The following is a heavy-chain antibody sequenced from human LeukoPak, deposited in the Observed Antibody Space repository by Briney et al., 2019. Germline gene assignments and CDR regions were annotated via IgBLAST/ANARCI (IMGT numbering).Heavy chain of an antibody. D-gene: IGHD3-16*02. CDR2: INPSGGST. J-gene: IGHJ5*02. CDR1: GYTFTRYY. CDR3: ARDNSVGDIAWWFDP. V-gene: IGHV1-46*01. Sequence: ASVKVSCKASGYTFTRYYLNWVRQAPGQSLEWMGIINPSGGSTSYAQKFQDRFTMTRDMSTSTVYMELSSLRSDDTAVYYCARDNSVGDIAWWFDPWGQGTLVTVSS.